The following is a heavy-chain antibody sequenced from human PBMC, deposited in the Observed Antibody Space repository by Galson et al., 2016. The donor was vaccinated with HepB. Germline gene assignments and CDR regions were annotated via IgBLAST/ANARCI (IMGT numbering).Heavy chain of an antibody. J-gene: IGHJ2*01. CDR3: ARDPNGGSYPYWYLDV. Sequence: SVKVSCKASGYTFTTYGVTWVRQAPGQGLEWMGWINPYNGYTNSAQKLQGRVTLTTDTSTSTAYMELRSLRSDDTAVYFCARDPNGGSYPYWYLDVWGRGTLVTVSS. CDR2: INPYNGYT. CDR1: GYTFTTYG. D-gene: IGHD1-26*01. V-gene: IGHV1-18*04.